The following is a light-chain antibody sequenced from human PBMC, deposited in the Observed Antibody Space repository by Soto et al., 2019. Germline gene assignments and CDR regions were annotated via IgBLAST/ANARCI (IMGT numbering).Light chain of an antibody. V-gene: IGKV1-5*01. CDR3: QQRNNWPPT. Sequence: DTQMTQSPSTLSASVGGRVTLPCRAMQRLGRGLAWYQRKSGKAPKLLICDASTLESGVPSMLSGGGSGTEFTLTISRLQPDDFAVYFCQQRNNWPPTFGGGTKVE. CDR1: QRLGRG. J-gene: IGKJ4*01. CDR2: DAS.